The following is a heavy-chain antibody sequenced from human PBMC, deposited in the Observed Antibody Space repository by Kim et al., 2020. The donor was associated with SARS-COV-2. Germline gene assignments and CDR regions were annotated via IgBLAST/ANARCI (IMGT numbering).Heavy chain of an antibody. CDR3: ARDLGIAAESDY. Sequence: TKTSKKFQGRLTITRDTSARTAYMELSSMRSEDTAVYSCARDLGIAAESDYWGQGTLVTVSS. CDR2: T. D-gene: IGHD6-13*01. J-gene: IGHJ4*02. V-gene: IGHV1-3*01.